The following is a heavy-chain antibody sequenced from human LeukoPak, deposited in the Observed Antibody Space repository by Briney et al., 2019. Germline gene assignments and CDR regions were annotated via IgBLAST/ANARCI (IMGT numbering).Heavy chain of an antibody. CDR3: ARAWYSGAWYGFDY. D-gene: IGHD6-19*01. CDR1: GFTFSHHG. Sequence: GRSLRLSCAASGFTFSHHGMHWVRRAPGKGLEWVGVIWNDGNDKYYGDSVKGRFTISRDNSKNTLYLQMSSLRGEDTAMYYCARAWYSGAWYGFDYWGQGTLVTVSS. J-gene: IGHJ4*02. V-gene: IGHV3-33*01. CDR2: IWNDGNDK.